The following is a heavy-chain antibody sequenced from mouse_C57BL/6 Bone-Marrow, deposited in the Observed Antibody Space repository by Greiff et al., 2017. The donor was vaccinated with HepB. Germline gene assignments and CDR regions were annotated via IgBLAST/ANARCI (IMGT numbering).Heavy chain of an antibody. Sequence: EVMLVESGGGLVKPGGSLKLSCAASGFTFSSYTMSWVRQTPGKRLEWVATISGGGGNNYYPDSVKGRFTISRDNAKNTLYLQMSSLGSEDTALYYCARMIMPYYYAMDYWGEGTSVTVSS. CDR2: ISGGGGNN. V-gene: IGHV5-9*01. D-gene: IGHD2-4*01. CDR3: ARMIMPYYYAMDY. CDR1: GFTFSSYT. J-gene: IGHJ4*01.